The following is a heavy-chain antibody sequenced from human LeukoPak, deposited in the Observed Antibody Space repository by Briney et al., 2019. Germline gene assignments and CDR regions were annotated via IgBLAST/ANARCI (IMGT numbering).Heavy chain of an antibody. CDR3: ARANYYDSSGYYEGDWFDP. CDR2: INAGNGNT. D-gene: IGHD3-22*01. V-gene: IGHV1-3*03. J-gene: IGHJ5*02. Sequence: GASVKVSCKASGYTFTSYAMRWVRQAPGQRLEWMGWINAGNGNTRYSQEFQGRVTITRDTSASTAYMELSSLRSEDMAVYYCARANYYDSSGYYEGDWFDPWGQGTLVTVSS. CDR1: GYTFTSYA.